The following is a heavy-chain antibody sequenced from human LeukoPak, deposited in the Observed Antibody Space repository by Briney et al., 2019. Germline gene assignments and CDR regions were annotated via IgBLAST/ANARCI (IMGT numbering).Heavy chain of an antibody. CDR2: INTNTGNP. V-gene: IGHV7-4-1*02. D-gene: IGHD3-10*01. CDR1: GYTFTTYA. CDR3: ARRSVIYGSGSWFGY. Sequence: ASVKVSCKAAGYTFTTYAMNWVRQPPGQGLEWMGWINTNTGNPTYAQGFTGRFVFYLDTSVSTAYLQISSLKAEDTAVYYCARRSVIYGSGSWFGYWGQGTLVSVSS. J-gene: IGHJ4*02.